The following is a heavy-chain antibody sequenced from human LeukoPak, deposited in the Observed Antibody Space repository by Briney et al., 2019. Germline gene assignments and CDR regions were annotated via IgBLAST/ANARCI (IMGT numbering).Heavy chain of an antibody. CDR1: GGSFSGYY. D-gene: IGHD6-19*01. Sequence: SETLSLTCAVYGGSFSGYYWSWIRQPPGKGLEWIGEINHSGSTYYNPSLKSRVTISVDTSKNQFSLKLSSVTAADTAVYYCARLAVAATDGFDYWGQGTLVTVSS. CDR3: ARLAVAATDGFDY. J-gene: IGHJ4*02. CDR2: INHSGST. V-gene: IGHV4-34*01.